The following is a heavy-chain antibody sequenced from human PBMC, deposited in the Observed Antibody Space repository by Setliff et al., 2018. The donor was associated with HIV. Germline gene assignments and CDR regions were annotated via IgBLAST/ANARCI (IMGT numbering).Heavy chain of an antibody. Sequence: PGESLKISCRASEYTFTSYWIGWVRQMPGKGLEWMGIIYPGDSDTRYSPSFQGQVTISADKSINTAYLQMNSLKTEDTAVYYCTRDVWGYSNYYYYYMDAWGKGTTVTVSS. CDR3: TRDVWGYSNYYYYYMDA. J-gene: IGHJ6*03. D-gene: IGHD4-4*01. CDR1: EYTFTSYW. CDR2: IYPGDSDT. V-gene: IGHV5-51*01.